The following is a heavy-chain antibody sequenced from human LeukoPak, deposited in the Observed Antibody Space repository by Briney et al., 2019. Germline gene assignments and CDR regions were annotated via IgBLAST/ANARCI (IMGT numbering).Heavy chain of an antibody. V-gene: IGHV3-7*04. J-gene: IGHJ6*03. D-gene: IGHD6-6*01. CDR2: IKQDGSEK. CDR3: ATEASSSSRSGYYYMDV. CDR1: GFTFSSYW. Sequence: GGSLRLSCAASGFTFSSYWMSWVRQAPGKGLEWVANIKQDGSEKYYVDSVKGRFTISRDNAKNSLYLQMNSLRAGDTAVYCCATEASSSSRSGYYYMDVWGKGTTVTVSS.